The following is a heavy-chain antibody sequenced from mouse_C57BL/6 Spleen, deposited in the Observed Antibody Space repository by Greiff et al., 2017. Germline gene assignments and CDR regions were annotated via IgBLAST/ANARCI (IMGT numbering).Heavy chain of an antibody. Sequence: QVQLQQPGAELVMPGASVKLSCKASGYTFTSYWMHWVKQRPGQGLEWIGEIDPSDSYTNYNQKFKGKATLTADKSSSTAYMQLSSLTSEDSAVYFCAKESPYYYGSYYFDYWGQGTTLTVSS. V-gene: IGHV1-69*01. J-gene: IGHJ2*01. CDR2: IDPSDSYT. CDR1: GYTFTSYW. D-gene: IGHD1-1*01. CDR3: AKESPYYYGSYYFDY.